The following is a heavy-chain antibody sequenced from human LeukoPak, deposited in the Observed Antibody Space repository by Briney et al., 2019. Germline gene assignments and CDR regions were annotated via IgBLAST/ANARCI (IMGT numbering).Heavy chain of an antibody. CDR2: IIGSGATT. Sequence: PGGSLRLSCAASGFTFSSYAMAWVRQAPGKGLEWISVIIGSGATTYYAGSVKGRFTISRDNSKNTLSLQMSSLRPEDTAVYYCARDNWGIDHWGQGTLVTVSS. CDR3: ARDNWGIDH. V-gene: IGHV3-23*01. D-gene: IGHD7-27*01. J-gene: IGHJ4*02. CDR1: GFTFSSYA.